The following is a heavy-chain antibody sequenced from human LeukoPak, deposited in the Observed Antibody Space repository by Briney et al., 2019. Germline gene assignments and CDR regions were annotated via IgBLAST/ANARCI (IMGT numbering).Heavy chain of an antibody. J-gene: IGHJ4*02. CDR1: GYTFTSYY. CDR3: AKDHFQGGSYSLVDY. Sequence: ASVKVSCKASGYTFTSYYMHWVRQAPGQGLEWMGIINPSGGSTSYAQKFQGRVTVTRDTSTSTVYMELSSLRSEDTAVYYCAKDHFQGGSYSLVDYWGQGTLVTVSS. D-gene: IGHD6-13*01. V-gene: IGHV1-46*01. CDR2: INPSGGST.